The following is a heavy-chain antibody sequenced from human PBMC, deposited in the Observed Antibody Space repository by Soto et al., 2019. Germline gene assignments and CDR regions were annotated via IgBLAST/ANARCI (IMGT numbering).Heavy chain of an antibody. CDR1: GYIMTTYG. CDR3: ARGTYFDY. D-gene: IGHD1-1*01. CDR2: ISAYNDHT. Sequence: QVQLVQSGTEVKKPGASVKVSRKASGYIMTTYGVSWVRQAPGQGLEWVGWISAYNDHTNYAQKFQGRVTMTTDTSTSTAYMELRSLRSDDTAVYYCARGTYFDYWGQGTLVTVSS. J-gene: IGHJ4*02. V-gene: IGHV1-18*01.